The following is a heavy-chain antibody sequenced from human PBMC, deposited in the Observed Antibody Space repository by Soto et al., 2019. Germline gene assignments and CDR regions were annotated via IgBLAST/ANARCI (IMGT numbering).Heavy chain of an antibody. D-gene: IGHD3-22*01. J-gene: IGHJ4*02. CDR2: ISFDGRDR. CDR1: GINFTRHG. V-gene: IGHV3-30*18. Sequence: GGSLRLSCAASGINFTRHGMHWVRQAPGRGLEWVALISFDGRDRYYADSLKGRFTISRDNSKNTLFLQMNSLKIEDTAVYYYAKESGYFDYWGQGALVTVSS. CDR3: AKESGYFDY.